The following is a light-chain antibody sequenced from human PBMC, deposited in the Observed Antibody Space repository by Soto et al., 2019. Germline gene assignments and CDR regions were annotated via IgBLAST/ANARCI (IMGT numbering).Light chain of an antibody. CDR3: CSYSSGALVV. Sequence: QSVLTQPASRSGSPGQSITISCTGTSSDVGSYLFVSWYQQHPGKAPKLIIYEGNKRPSGVSDRFSGSKSGNTASLTISGLQAEDEADYFCCSYSSGALVVFGGGTKLTVL. J-gene: IGLJ2*01. V-gene: IGLV2-23*01. CDR2: EGN. CDR1: SSDVGSYLF.